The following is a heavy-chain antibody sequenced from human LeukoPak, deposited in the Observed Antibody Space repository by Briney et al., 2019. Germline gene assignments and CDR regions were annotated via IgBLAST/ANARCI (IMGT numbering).Heavy chain of an antibody. CDR1: GYTFTSYF. Sequence: ASVKVSCKASGYTFTSYFMHWVRQAPGQGLEWMGIINPSGGSTSYAQKFQGRVTITADESTSTAYMELSSLRSEDTAVYYCATWSVTIFGVMNWFDPWGQGTLVTVSS. CDR2: INPSGGST. J-gene: IGHJ5*02. V-gene: IGHV1-46*01. CDR3: ATWSVTIFGVMNWFDP. D-gene: IGHD3-3*01.